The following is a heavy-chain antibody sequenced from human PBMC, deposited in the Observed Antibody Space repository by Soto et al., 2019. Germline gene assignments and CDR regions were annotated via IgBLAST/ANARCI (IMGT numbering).Heavy chain of an antibody. CDR2: IYHSGST. CDR3: ARDQPYYDSSAGSIVSWFDP. V-gene: IGHV4-4*02. J-gene: IGHJ5*02. Sequence: QVQLQESGPGLVKPSGTLSLTCAVSGGSISSSNWWRWVRQPPGKGLEWIGEIYHSGSTNYNPSLKSRVTISVDKSKNQFSLKLSSVTAADTAVYYCARDQPYYDSSAGSIVSWFDPWGQGTLVTVSS. CDR1: GGSISSSNW. D-gene: IGHD3-22*01.